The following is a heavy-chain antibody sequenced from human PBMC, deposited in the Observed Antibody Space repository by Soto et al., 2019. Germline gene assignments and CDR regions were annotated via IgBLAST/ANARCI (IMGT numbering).Heavy chain of an antibody. D-gene: IGHD6-19*01. J-gene: IGHJ4*02. V-gene: IGHV3-7*01. CDR3: SRASSGLVREGIDY. CDR2: IKQDEGEK. Sequence: EVQLVESGGDLVQPGGSLRLSCAASGFTFSSYWMSWVRQAPGKGLEWVANIKQDEGEKYYVDAVKGRFTISRDNSKNSLYLQMDSLSAEDTAVYYCSRASSGLVREGIDYWGQGTLVIVSS. CDR1: GFTFSSYW.